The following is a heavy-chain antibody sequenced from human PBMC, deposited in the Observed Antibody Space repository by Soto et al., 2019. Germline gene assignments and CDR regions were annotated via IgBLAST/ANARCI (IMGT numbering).Heavy chain of an antibody. J-gene: IGHJ4*02. CDR1: GFTLSDHY. V-gene: IGHV3-72*01. CDR2: TKNKAQRYTT. Sequence: EVQLVESGGGLVQPGGSLRLSCVVSGFTLSDHYIDWVRQAPGKGLEWVGRTKNKAQRYTTEYAASVKGRFTISRDDSENSVYLQMNSQKTEDTAVYYCVRWDSGNPENWGQGTLVTVSS. CDR3: VRWDSGNPEN. D-gene: IGHD1-26*01.